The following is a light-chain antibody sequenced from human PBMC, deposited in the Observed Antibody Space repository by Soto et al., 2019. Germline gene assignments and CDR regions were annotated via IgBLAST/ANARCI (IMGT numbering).Light chain of an antibody. CDR3: QQSYSTPVYT. Sequence: DIQMTQSPSSLSASVGDRVTITCRASQSISSYLNWYQQKPGKAPKLLIYAASSLQSGVPSRFSGSGSRTDFTLTISSLQPEDFATYYCQQSYSTPVYTFGQGTKLEIK. V-gene: IGKV1-39*01. CDR2: AAS. J-gene: IGKJ2*01. CDR1: QSISSY.